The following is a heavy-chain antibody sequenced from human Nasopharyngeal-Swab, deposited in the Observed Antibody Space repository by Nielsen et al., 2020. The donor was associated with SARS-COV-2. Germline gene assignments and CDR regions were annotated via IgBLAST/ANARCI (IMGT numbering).Heavy chain of an antibody. CDR1: GDSVSSNTAA. V-gene: IGHV6-1*01. CDR3: ARIAVAVSPV. CDR2: KYYRSMWNT. Sequence: LRLSCALSGDSVSSNTAAWNWIRQSPSRGLEWLGRKYYRSMWNTDYAVSVRGRITINPDPSKHQFSLQLNSVTPEDTAVYYCARIAVAVSPVWGQGTLVTVSS. D-gene: IGHD6-19*01. J-gene: IGHJ4*02.